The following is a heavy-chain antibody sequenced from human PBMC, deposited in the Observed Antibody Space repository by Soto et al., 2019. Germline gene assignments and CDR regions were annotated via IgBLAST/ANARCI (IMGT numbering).Heavy chain of an antibody. CDR2: IIPILGIT. CDR1: GGTFSSYT. J-gene: IGHJ4*02. Sequence: QVQLVQSGAEVKKPGSSVKVSCKASGGTFSSYTISWVRQAPGQGLEWMGRIIPILGITNYAQKFQGRVTITADKSTSTAYRELRSLRSEDTAVYYCASSAPGGPAAIGTFDYWGQGTLVTVYS. D-gene: IGHD2-2*01. V-gene: IGHV1-69*02. CDR3: ASSAPGGPAAIGTFDY.